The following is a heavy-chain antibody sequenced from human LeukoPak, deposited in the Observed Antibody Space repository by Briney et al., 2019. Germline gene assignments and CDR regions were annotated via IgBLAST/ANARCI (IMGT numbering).Heavy chain of an antibody. Sequence: GGSLRLSCAASGFTFDDYAMHWVRQAPGKGLEWVSGISWNSGSIDYADSVKGRFTISRDNSKNSLYLQMNSLRAEDTALYYCAARGVRAYYYGMDVWGQGTTVTVSS. CDR3: AARGVRAYYYGMDV. CDR2: ISWNSGSI. J-gene: IGHJ6*02. V-gene: IGHV3-9*01. D-gene: IGHD3-10*01. CDR1: GFTFDDYA.